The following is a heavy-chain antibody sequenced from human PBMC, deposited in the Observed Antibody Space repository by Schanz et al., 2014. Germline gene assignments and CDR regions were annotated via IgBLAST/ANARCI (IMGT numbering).Heavy chain of an antibody. CDR3: AKCIGWYGRCAFDI. Sequence: VQLLESGGGLVQPGGSLRLSCAASGFTFSSYGMSWVRQAPGKGLEWVAVIYSGGSTFYTDSVKGRFTISRDNSKNTLYLQMNSLIAEDTAVYYCAKCIGWYGRCAFDIWGQGTMVTVSS. J-gene: IGHJ3*02. CDR1: GFTFSSYG. CDR2: IYSGGST. V-gene: IGHV3-23*03. D-gene: IGHD6-19*01.